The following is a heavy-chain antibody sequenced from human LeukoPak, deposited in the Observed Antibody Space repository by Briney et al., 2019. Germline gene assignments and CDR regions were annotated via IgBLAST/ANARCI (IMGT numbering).Heavy chain of an antibody. CDR3: ARGRTPYSSSPLDY. V-gene: IGHV4-34*01. J-gene: IGHJ4*02. CDR2: IDHSGST. Sequence: PSETLSLTCAVYVGSFSGYYWSWIRQPPGKGLEWIGEIDHSGSTNYNPSLKSRVTISVDTSKNQFSLKLSSVAAADTAVYYCARGRTPYSSSPLDYWGQGTLVTVSS. CDR1: VGSFSGYY. D-gene: IGHD6-19*01.